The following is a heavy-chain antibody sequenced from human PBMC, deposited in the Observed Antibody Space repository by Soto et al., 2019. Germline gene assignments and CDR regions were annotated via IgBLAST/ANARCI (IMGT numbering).Heavy chain of an antibody. V-gene: IGHV4-34*01. J-gene: IGHJ4*02. CDR2: INHSGST. Sequence: PSETLSLTCAVYGGSFSGYYWSWIRQPPGKGLEWIGEINHSGSTNYNPSLKSRVTISVDTSRNQFSLKLSSVTAADTAVYYCARLATGYSSSYHKEPFDYWGQGTLVTVSS. CDR1: GGSFSGYY. D-gene: IGHD6-13*01. CDR3: ARLATGYSSSYHKEPFDY.